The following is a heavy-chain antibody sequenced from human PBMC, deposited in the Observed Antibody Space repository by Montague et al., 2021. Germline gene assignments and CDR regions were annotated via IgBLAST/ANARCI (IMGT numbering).Heavy chain of an antibody. CDR1: GDSISSYEYY. D-gene: IGHD3-10*01. J-gene: IGHJ3*02. V-gene: IGHV4-4*07. CDR2: VYKRGDT. Sequence: SETLSLTCSVSGDSISSYEYYWTWIRQPAGRGLEWIGRVYKRGDTNTNPSLRSRHTLSVDTSKNHFSLTLTSVTAADTAVYFCARDSPVVEPWVGEHKGAFDIWGQGTMVTVSS. CDR3: ARDSPVVEPWVGEHKGAFDI.